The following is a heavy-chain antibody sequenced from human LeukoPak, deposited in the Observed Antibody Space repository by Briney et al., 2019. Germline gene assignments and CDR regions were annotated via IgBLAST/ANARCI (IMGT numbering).Heavy chain of an antibody. V-gene: IGHV3-30*02. CDR2: IRYDGSIK. CDR3: AREDYGDLDY. CDR1: GFTFSSYG. J-gene: IGHJ4*02. D-gene: IGHD4-17*01. Sequence: GGSLRLYCAPSGFTFSSYGMHWVRQAPGKGLEWVAFIRYDGSIKYYADSVKGRFTISRDNSKNTLYLQLNSLRAEDTAIYYCAREDYGDLDYWGQGTLVTVSS.